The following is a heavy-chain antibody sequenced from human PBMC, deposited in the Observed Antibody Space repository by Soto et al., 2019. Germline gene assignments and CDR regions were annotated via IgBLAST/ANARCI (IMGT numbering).Heavy chain of an antibody. CDR1: GYAFTTYG. V-gene: IGHV1-18*01. Sequence: QVHLVQSGAEVKKPGASVKVSCEGSGYAFTTYGITWVRQAPGQGLEWMGWISAHNGNTNYAQKLQGRATVTRDTSNTTAYNGLRSLCSDDTAVYYCARGKYWDYWGQGAMVTVSS. D-gene: IGHD2-8*02. CDR3: ARGKYWDY. J-gene: IGHJ4*02. CDR2: ISAHNGNT.